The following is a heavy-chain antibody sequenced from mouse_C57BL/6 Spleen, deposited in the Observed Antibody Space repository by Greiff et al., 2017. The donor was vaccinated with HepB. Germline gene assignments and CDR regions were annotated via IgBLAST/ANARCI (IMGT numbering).Heavy chain of an antibody. Sequence: VQLKQSGAELVRPGASVKLSCTASGFNIKDYYMHWVKQRPEQGLEWIGRIDPEDGDTEYAPKFQGQATMTADTSSNTAYLQLSSLTSEDTAVYYCTTPFYYGSSHYAMDYWGQGTSVTVSS. J-gene: IGHJ4*01. CDR2: IDPEDGDT. D-gene: IGHD1-1*01. V-gene: IGHV14-1*01. CDR1: GFNIKDYY. CDR3: TTPFYYGSSHYAMDY.